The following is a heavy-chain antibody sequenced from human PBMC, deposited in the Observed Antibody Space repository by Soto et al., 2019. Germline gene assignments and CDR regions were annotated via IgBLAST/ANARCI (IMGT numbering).Heavy chain of an antibody. CDR2: IYYSGRS. D-gene: IGHD4-17*01. CDR3: ARQRTTVVTQAYFDH. V-gene: IGHV4-39*01. J-gene: IGHJ4*02. Sequence: ETLSLTCTVSGGSITSSSYYWGWIRQPPGRGLEWIGGIYYSGRSYYNPSLKSRVTMSVDTSKNQFSLTLNSVTAADAAVYYCARQRTTVVTQAYFDHWGQGTLVTVSS. CDR1: GGSITSSSYY.